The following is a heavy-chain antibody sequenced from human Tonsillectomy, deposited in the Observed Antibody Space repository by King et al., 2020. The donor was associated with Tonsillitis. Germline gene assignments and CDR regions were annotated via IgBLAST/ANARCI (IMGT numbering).Heavy chain of an antibody. V-gene: IGHV3-66*01. D-gene: IGHD6-19*01. CDR1: GFTVSSNY. CDR3: ARGSAKQCLAYYYYYVMYF. CDR2: IYSGGST. Sequence: VQLVESGGGLVQPGGSLRLSCAASGFTVSSNYMSWVRQAPGKGLEWVSVIYSGGSTYYTDSVKGRFTISRDNSKNTLYLKMNSLRAEDKAVDYCARGSAKQCLAYYYYYVMYFWGQGTTVTVSS. J-gene: IGHJ6*02.